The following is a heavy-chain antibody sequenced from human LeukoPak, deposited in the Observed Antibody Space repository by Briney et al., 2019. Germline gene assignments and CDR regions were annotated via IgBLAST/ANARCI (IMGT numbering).Heavy chain of an antibody. J-gene: IGHJ6*02. CDR1: GFTFSSYA. D-gene: IGHD7-27*01. V-gene: IGHV3-30*04. CDR2: ISYDGSNK. Sequence: QAGGSLRLSCAASGFTFSSYAMHWVRQAPGKGLEWVAVISYDGSNKYYADSVKGRFTISRDNSKNTLYLQMNSLRAEDTAVYYCARDFAGDDYYYYGMDVWGQGTTVTVSS. CDR3: ARDFAGDDYYYYGMDV.